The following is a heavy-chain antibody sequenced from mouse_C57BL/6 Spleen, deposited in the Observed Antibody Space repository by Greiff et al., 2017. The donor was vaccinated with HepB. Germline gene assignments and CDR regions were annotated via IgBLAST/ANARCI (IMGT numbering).Heavy chain of an antibody. Sequence: EVKVVESEGGLVQPGSSMKLSCTASGFTFSDYYMAWVRQVPGKGLEWVANINYDGSSTYYLDSLKSRFIISRDNAKNILYLQMSSLKSEDTATYYCARDSNYGGYFDVWGTGTTVTVSS. J-gene: IGHJ1*03. CDR3: ARDSNYGGYFDV. CDR1: GFTFSDYY. D-gene: IGHD2-5*01. CDR2: INYDGSST. V-gene: IGHV5-16*01.